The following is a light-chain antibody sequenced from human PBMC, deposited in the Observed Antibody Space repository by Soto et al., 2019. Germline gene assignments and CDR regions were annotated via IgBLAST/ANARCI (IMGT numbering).Light chain of an antibody. Sequence: QSVLTQPPSVSGAPGQRVTISCTGSSSNIGAGYDVHWYQQLPGAAPKLLIHANSHRPSGVPDRFSGSRSGTSASLAITGLQGEDESDYFCQTYDGSLSGPLFGGGTKLTVL. CDR2: ANS. J-gene: IGLJ3*02. V-gene: IGLV1-40*01. CDR1: SSNIGAGYD. CDR3: QTYDGSLSGPL.